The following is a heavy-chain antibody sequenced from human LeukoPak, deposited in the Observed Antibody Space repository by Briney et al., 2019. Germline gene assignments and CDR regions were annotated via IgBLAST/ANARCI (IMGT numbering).Heavy chain of an antibody. D-gene: IGHD2-2*01. Sequence: SETLSLTCTVSGYSIGSGYYWGWIRQPPGKGLEWIGSIYHSGSTYYNPSLKSRVTISVDTSKNQFSLKLSSVTAADTAVYYCARGCSSTSCYGFGAFDIWGQGTMVTVSS. CDR3: ARGCSSTSCYGFGAFDI. CDR2: IYHSGST. V-gene: IGHV4-38-2*02. CDR1: GYSIGSGYY. J-gene: IGHJ3*02.